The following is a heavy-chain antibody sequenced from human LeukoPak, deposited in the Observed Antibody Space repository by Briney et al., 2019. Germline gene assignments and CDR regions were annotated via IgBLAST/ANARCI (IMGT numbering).Heavy chain of an antibody. Sequence: GASVRVSCKASGYTFTGYFMHWVRQAPGQGLEWMGWINPNSGGTNYAQKFQGRVTMTRDTSIGTAYMELSRLRSDDTAVYYCARGYIVVVPAAVHNWFDPWGQGTLVTVSS. CDR1: GYTFTGYF. CDR3: ARGYIVVVPAAVHNWFDP. D-gene: IGHD2-2*01. J-gene: IGHJ5*02. V-gene: IGHV1-2*02. CDR2: INPNSGGT.